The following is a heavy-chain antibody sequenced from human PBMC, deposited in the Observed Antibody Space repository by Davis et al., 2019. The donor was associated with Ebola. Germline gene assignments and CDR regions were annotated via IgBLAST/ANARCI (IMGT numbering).Heavy chain of an antibody. D-gene: IGHD3-10*01. J-gene: IGHJ4*02. Sequence: GESLKISCAASGFTFSSYAMSWVRQAPGKGLEWVSAISGSGGSTYYADSVKGRFTISRDNAKNSLYLQVNSLRDEDTAVYYCARSHYCGSEFDYWGQGTLVTVSS. CDR2: ISGSGGST. V-gene: IGHV3-23*01. CDR1: GFTFSSYA. CDR3: ARSHYCGSEFDY.